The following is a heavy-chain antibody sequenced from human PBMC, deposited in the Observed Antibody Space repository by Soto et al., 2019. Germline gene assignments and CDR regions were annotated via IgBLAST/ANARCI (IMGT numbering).Heavy chain of an antibody. D-gene: IGHD4-4*01. CDR3: ASGMTTVIGYYMDI. CDR1: GFTFSSYG. J-gene: IGHJ6*03. V-gene: IGHV3-30*03. CDR2: ISYDGSNK. Sequence: PEGSLRLSCAASGFTFSSYGMHWVRQAPGKGLEWVAVISYDGSNKYYADSVKGRFTISRDNSKNTLYLQMNSLRAEDRAVYYCASGMTTVIGYYMDIWCKGTTVTV.